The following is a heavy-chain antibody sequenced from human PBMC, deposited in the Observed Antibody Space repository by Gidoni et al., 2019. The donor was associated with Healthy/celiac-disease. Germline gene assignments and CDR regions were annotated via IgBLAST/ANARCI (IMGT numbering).Heavy chain of an antibody. CDR3: ARWTGGGQWPRGGPGSDVYGMDV. J-gene: IGHJ6*02. CDR2: IIPIFGTA. V-gene: IGHV1-69*01. D-gene: IGHD6-19*01. Sequence: QVQLVQSGAEVKKPGSSVKVSCKASGGTFSSYAISWVRQAPGQGLEWMGGIIPIFGTANYAQKFQGRVTITADESTSTAYMELSSLRSEDTAVCYCARWTGGGQWPRGGPGSDVYGMDVWGQGTTVTVSS. CDR1: GGTFSSYA.